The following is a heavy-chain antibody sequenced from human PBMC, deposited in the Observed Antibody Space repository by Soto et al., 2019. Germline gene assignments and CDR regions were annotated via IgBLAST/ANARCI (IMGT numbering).Heavy chain of an antibody. J-gene: IGHJ4*02. CDR2: ISYDGSNK. CDR3: AKDIGDMITFGGVRGSFDY. D-gene: IGHD3-16*01. Sequence: QVQLVEYGGGVVQPGRSLRLSCAASGFTFSRYGMHWVRQAPVKGLEWVAVISYDGSNKDYADSVKGRFTISRDNSKNTLYLQMNSLRAEDTAVYYCAKDIGDMITFGGVRGSFDYWGQGTLVTVSS. CDR1: GFTFSRYG. V-gene: IGHV3-30*18.